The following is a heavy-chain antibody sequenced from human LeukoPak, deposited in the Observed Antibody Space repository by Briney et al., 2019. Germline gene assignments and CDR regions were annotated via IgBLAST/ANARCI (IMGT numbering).Heavy chain of an antibody. CDR2: MSSSGGST. CDR1: GFSFSSYA. Sequence: GGSLRLSCAASGFSFSSYAMSWVRQAPGKGLEWVSAMSSSGGSTHYADSVKGRFTISRDNSKNTLYLQMNSLRAEDTAVYYCAKAASGIVGAIDYWGQGTLVTVSS. V-gene: IGHV3-23*01. CDR3: AKAASGIVGAIDY. J-gene: IGHJ4*02. D-gene: IGHD1-26*01.